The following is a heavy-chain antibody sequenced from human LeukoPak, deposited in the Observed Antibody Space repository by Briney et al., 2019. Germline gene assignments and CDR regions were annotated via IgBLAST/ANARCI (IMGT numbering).Heavy chain of an antibody. CDR3: AREWWPDPCYFDY. CDR1: GGTFSSYA. J-gene: IGHJ4*02. V-gene: IGHV1-69*04. CDR2: IIPILGIA. Sequence: VASVKVSCKASGGTFSSYAISWVRQAPGQGLEWMGRIIPILGIANYAQKFRGRVTITADKSTSTAYMELSSLRSEDTAVYYCAREWWPDPCYFDYWGQGTLVTVSS. D-gene: IGHD2-15*01.